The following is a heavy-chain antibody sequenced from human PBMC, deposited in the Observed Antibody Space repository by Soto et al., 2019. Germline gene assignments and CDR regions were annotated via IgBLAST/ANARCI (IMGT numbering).Heavy chain of an antibody. CDR3: AKVGVLRTNFRWFDL. J-gene: IGHJ5*02. CDR2: ITISGNYI. D-gene: IGHD2-8*01. CDR1: GFAFQTYT. Sequence: EGQLVESGGGLVKPGGSLRLSCAASGFAFQTYTMEWLRQPPGKGLEWVSSITISGNYIYYADSVKGRFTISRDNGRNSVYLQMNSLGAEDTAVYYCAKVGVLRTNFRWFDLWGQGTLVTVSS. V-gene: IGHV3-21*01.